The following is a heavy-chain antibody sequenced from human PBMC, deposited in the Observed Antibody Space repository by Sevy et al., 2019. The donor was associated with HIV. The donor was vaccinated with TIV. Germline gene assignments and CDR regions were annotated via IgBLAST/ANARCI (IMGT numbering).Heavy chain of an antibody. Sequence: GGSLRLSCAASGFTFSNYAMIWVRQAPGKGLEWVSGVSGSGSYTYYADSVKGRFTISRDNSRNTLYLQMNSLRAGDTAVYYCAKGEGSADGGGDAFHIWGQGTMVTVSS. CDR2: VSGSGSYT. CDR1: GFTFSNYA. J-gene: IGHJ3*02. CDR3: AKGEGSADGGGDAFHI. V-gene: IGHV3-23*01. D-gene: IGHD3-16*01.